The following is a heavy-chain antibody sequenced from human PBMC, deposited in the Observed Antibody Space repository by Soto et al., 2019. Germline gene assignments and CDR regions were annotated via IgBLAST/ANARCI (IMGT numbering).Heavy chain of an antibody. J-gene: IGHJ6*01. Sequence: QEQLVQSGAEVKKTGASVKVSCKASGYTFISYYMHWVRQAPGQGLEWVGLIHSSGGSTRYAQKFQGRVTMTRDTSTSTVYVELSSLRSEDTAVYYCARDRVAAAGISYYHYGMDVWGQGTTVTVSS. CDR3: ARDRVAAAGISYYHYGMDV. D-gene: IGHD6-13*01. CDR2: IHSSGGST. V-gene: IGHV1-46*01. CDR1: GYTFISYY.